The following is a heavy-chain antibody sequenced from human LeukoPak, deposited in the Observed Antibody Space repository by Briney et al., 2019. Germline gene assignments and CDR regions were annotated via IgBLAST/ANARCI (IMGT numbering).Heavy chain of an antibody. D-gene: IGHD1-14*01. CDR3: ARDSLAGNVDY. CDR2: IYYSGST. Sequence: SETLPLTCTVSGGSISSYYWSWIRQPPGKGLEWIGYIYYSGSTNYNPSLKSRVTISVDTSKNQFSLKLSSVTAADTAVYYSARDSLAGNVDYWGQGTLVTVSS. J-gene: IGHJ4*02. CDR1: GGSISSYY. V-gene: IGHV4-59*12.